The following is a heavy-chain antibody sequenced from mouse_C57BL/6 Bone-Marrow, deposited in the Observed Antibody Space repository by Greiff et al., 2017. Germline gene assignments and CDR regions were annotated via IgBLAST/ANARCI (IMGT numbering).Heavy chain of an antibody. CDR2: IYPRCGNT. D-gene: IGHD2-4*01. V-gene: IGHV1-81*01. CDR1: GYTFTRYG. J-gene: IGHJ3*01. Sequence: QVQLQQSGAELARPGASVKLSCKASGYTFTRYGISWVTQRSGQRLVWIGEIYPRCGNTYYNEKFKGKATLTADKSSSTAYMELSSLTSEDSAVYFCARAGFYYEYDAWFAYWGQGTLVTVSA. CDR3: ARAGFYYEYDAWFAY.